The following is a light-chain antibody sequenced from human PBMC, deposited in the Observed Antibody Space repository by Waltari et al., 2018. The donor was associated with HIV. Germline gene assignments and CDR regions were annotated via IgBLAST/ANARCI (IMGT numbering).Light chain of an antibody. J-gene: IGLJ2*01. Sequence: QSVLTQPPSASGTPGQRVPISCSGSRSTIGSNSVNWFQQLPGTAPKLFIYNHNQRRSGVPDRFSGAKSGTSAALAISGLQSEDDADYYCEAWDDSLNGVVFGGGTKLTVL. CDR3: EAWDDSLNGVV. CDR2: NHN. CDR1: RSTIGSNS. V-gene: IGLV1-44*01.